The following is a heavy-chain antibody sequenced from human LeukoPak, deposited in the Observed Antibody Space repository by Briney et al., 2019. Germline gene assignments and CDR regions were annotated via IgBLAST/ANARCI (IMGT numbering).Heavy chain of an antibody. J-gene: IGHJ3*02. Sequence: SETLSLTCTVSGGSISSYYWSWIRQPPGKGLEWIGYIYYSGSTNYNPSLKSRVTISVDTSKNQFSLKLSSVTAADTAVYYCARDLSHYYYDSSGNDAFDIWGQGTMVTVSS. D-gene: IGHD3-22*01. CDR1: GGSISSYY. CDR2: IYYSGST. V-gene: IGHV4-59*01. CDR3: ARDLSHYYYDSSGNDAFDI.